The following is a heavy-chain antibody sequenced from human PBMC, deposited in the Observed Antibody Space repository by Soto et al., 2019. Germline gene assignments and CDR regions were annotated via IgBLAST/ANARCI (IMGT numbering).Heavy chain of an antibody. D-gene: IGHD5-18*01. CDR3: ACAQPGYSYGYGLGY. Sequence: EVQLVESGGGLVKPGGSLRLSCAASGFTFSSYSMNWVRQAPGKGLEWVSSISSSSSYIYYADSVKGRFTISRDNAKNSVYLLVKGLRDEDTAVYYCACAQPGYSYGYGLGYWGQGTLGSVSS. J-gene: IGHJ4*02. CDR1: GFTFSSYS. CDR2: ISSSSSYI. V-gene: IGHV3-21*01.